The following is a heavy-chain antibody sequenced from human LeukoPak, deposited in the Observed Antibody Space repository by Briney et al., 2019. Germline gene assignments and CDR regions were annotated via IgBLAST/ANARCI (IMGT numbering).Heavy chain of an antibody. V-gene: IGHV3-48*01. CDR3: ARVGSYGMDD. J-gene: IGHJ6*02. D-gene: IGHD3-10*01. Sequence: GGSLRLSCAASGFTFSSYSMNWVRQAPGKGLEWVSYISSSSSTIYYADSVKGRFTISRDNAKNSLYLQMNDLRAEDTAVYYCARVGSYGMDDWGQGTTVTVSS. CDR1: GFTFSSYS. CDR2: ISSSSSTI.